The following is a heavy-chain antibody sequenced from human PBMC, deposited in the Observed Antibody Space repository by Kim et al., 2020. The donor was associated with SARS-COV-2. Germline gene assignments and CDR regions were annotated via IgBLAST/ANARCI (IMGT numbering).Heavy chain of an antibody. Sequence: GGSLRLSCAASGFTFSSYDMHWVRQATGKGLEWVSAIGTAGDTYYPGSVKGRFTISRENAKNSLYLQMNSLRAGDTAVYYCARDLLKNGMDVWGQGTTVTVSS. V-gene: IGHV3-13*04. CDR3: ARDLLKNGMDV. J-gene: IGHJ6*02. CDR1: GFTFSSYD. CDR2: IGTAGDT.